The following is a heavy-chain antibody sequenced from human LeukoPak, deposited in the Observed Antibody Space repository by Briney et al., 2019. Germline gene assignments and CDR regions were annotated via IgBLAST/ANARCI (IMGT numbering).Heavy chain of an antibody. CDR2: ISGSGGST. Sequence: PGGSLRLSCAASGFTFSSYAMSWVRQAPGKGLEWVSAISGSGGSTYYADSVKGRFTISRDNSKNTLYLQMNSLRAEDTAVYYCAKDRGDYGPTQFRGPFDYWGQGTLVTVSS. V-gene: IGHV3-23*01. J-gene: IGHJ4*02. CDR1: GFTFSSYA. D-gene: IGHD4-17*01. CDR3: AKDRGDYGPTQFRGPFDY.